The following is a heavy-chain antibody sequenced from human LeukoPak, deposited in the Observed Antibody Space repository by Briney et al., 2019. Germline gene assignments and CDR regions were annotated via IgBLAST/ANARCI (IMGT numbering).Heavy chain of an antibody. V-gene: IGHV4-34*01. D-gene: IGHD3-10*01. Sequence: PSETLSLTCAVYGGSFSGYYWSWIRQPPGKGLEWIGEINHSGSTNYNPSLKSRVTISVDTSKNQFSLKLSSVTAADTAVYYCARAPTADRGYYLDYWGQGTLVTVSS. CDR2: INHSGST. J-gene: IGHJ4*02. CDR3: ARAPTADRGYYLDY. CDR1: GGSFSGYY.